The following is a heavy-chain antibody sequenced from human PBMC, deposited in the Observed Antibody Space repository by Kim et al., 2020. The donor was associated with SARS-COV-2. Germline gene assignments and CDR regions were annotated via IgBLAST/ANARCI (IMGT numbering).Heavy chain of an antibody. V-gene: IGHV7-4-1*02. Sequence: ASVKVSCKASGYTFTSYAMNWVRQAPGQGLEWMGWINTNTGNPTYAQGFTGRFVFSLDTSVSTAYLQISSLKAEDTAVYYCARDYYGSGSYWGYYYGMDVWGQGTTVTVSS. D-gene: IGHD3-10*01. CDR2: INTNTGNP. J-gene: IGHJ6*02. CDR1: GYTFTSYA. CDR3: ARDYYGSGSYWGYYYGMDV.